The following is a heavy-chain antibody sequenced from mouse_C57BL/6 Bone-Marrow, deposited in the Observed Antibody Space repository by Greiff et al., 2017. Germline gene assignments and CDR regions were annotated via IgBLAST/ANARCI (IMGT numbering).Heavy chain of an antibody. D-gene: IGHD2-3*01. CDR1: GYSITSGYY. Sequence: ESGPGLVKPSQSLSLTCSVTGYSITSGYYWNWIRQFPGNKLEWMGYISYDGSNNYNPSLKNRISITRDKSKNQFFLKLNSVTTEDTATYYCARESYDGFAYWGQGTLVTVSA. CDR3: ARESYDGFAY. CDR2: ISYDGSN. J-gene: IGHJ3*01. V-gene: IGHV3-6*01.